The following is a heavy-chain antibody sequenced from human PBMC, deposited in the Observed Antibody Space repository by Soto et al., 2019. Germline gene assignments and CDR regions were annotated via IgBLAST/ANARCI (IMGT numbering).Heavy chain of an antibody. CDR2: IDWDDDK. Sequence: SGPTLVNPTQTLTLTCTFSGFSLSTGGMRVSWIRQPPGKALEWLARIDWDDDKFYSTSLKTRLTISKDTSKNQVVLTMTNMDPVDTATYYCTREQLNDAFDIWGQGTTVTVSS. CDR1: GFSLSTGGMR. CDR3: TREQLNDAFDI. V-gene: IGHV2-70*04. D-gene: IGHD6-6*01. J-gene: IGHJ3*02.